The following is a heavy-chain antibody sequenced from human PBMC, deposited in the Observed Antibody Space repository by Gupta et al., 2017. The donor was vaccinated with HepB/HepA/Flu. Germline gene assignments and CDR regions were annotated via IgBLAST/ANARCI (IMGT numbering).Heavy chain of an antibody. J-gene: IGHJ6*02. CDR3: ARHGQWLGTMDV. Sequence: QLHLQESGPGLVKPPETLSLNCTVSGGSIISSSFYWGWIRQPPGKGLEWIGSIYYSGSTFYKSSLKSRVNISVDTSKHQFSLKLSSVTAADTAVYYCARHGQWLGTMDVWGQGTTVTVSS. D-gene: IGHD6-19*01. V-gene: IGHV4-39*01. CDR1: GGSIISSSFY. CDR2: IYYSGST.